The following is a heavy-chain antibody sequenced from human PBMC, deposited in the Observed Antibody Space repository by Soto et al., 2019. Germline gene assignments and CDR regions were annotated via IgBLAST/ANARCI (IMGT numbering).Heavy chain of an antibody. V-gene: IGHV4-61*01. CDR1: GGSVSSGSYY. CDR2: IYYSGST. J-gene: IGHJ4*02. D-gene: IGHD3-16*01. CDR3: AREGGGNPIDY. Sequence: QVQLQESGPGLVKPSETLSLTCTVSGGSVSSGSYYWSWIRQPPGKGPEWIGYIYYSGSTNYNPSLKSRVTISVDTSKNQFSLKLSSVTAADTAVYYCAREGGGNPIDYWGQGTLVTVSS.